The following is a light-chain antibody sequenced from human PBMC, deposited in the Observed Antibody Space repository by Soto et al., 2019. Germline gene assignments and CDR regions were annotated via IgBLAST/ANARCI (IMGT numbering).Light chain of an antibody. V-gene: IGKV1-5*03. Sequence: IHMTHSPSTLSGSLRESFTITFRASQTISSWLAWYQQKPGKAPKLLIYKASTLKSGVPSRFSGSGSGTEFTLTISSLQPDDFATYYCQHYNSYSEAFGQGTKVDIK. CDR3: QHYNSYSEA. CDR1: QTISSW. CDR2: KAS. J-gene: IGKJ1*01.